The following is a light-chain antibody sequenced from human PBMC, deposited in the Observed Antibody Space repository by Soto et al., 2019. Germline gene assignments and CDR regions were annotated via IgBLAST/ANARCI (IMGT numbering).Light chain of an antibody. J-gene: IGKJ1*01. CDR3: QQDDRSKT. Sequence: EIVLTQSPGTLSLSPGERATLSCRASQSLTRSYLAWYQQRPGQAPRLLIYAASSRATGIPDRFSGSGSGTDFTLTISRLEPEDFAVYDGQQDDRSKTCGQGTRVESK. CDR2: AAS. CDR1: QSLTRSY. V-gene: IGKV3-20*01.